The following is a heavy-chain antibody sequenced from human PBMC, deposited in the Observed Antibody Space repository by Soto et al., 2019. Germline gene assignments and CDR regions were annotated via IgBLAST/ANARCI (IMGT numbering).Heavy chain of an antibody. V-gene: IGHV2-5*02. D-gene: IGHD6-13*01. CDR1: GFSLSTSGVG. CDR2: LYWDDDK. Sequence: QITLKESGPTVVKPTQTLTLTCTFSGFSLSTSGVGVGWIRQPPGKALEWLALLYWDDDKRYSPSLKTRLTINKDTPRNQVVLTMTNMDPVDTATYYCAFRQEYRGSWVSGWFDPWGQGTLVTVCS. J-gene: IGHJ5*02. CDR3: AFRQEYRGSWVSGWFDP.